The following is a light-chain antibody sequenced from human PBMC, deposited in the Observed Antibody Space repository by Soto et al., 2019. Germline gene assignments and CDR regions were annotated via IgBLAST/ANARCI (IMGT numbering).Light chain of an antibody. V-gene: IGKV3-11*01. CDR3: QLRSNWPPLA. Sequence: EIVLTQSPATLSLSPGERATLSCRASQSVSSYLAWYQQKPGQAPRLLIYDASNRATGIPARFSGSGSGTDFTVTISSREPEDFAVYYCQLRSNWPPLAFGGGTKVEIK. CDR1: QSVSSY. CDR2: DAS. J-gene: IGKJ4*01.